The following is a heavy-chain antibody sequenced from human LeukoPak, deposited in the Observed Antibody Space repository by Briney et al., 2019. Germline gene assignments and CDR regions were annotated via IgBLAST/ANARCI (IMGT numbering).Heavy chain of an antibody. CDR3: TRESGACSPFGF. J-gene: IGHJ4*02. Sequence: PSGTLSLTCAVSGGSITTTNWWSWVRPPPGKGLEWIGEVHLSGATNYNLSLESRVSMSIDKSKNHLSLEVTSVTAADTAIYYCTRESGACSPFGFWGQGTLVTVSS. CDR1: GGSITTTNW. V-gene: IGHV4-4*02. CDR2: VHLSGAT. D-gene: IGHD2-21*02.